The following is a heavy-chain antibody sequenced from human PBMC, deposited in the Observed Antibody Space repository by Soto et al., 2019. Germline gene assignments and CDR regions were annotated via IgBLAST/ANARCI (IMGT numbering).Heavy chain of an antibody. D-gene: IGHD5-18*01. CDR2: MNPNSGNT. J-gene: IGHJ5*02. Sequence: ASVKVSCKASGYTFTSYDSNWVRQATGQGLEWMGWMNPNSGNTGYAQKFQGRVTMTRNTSISTAYMELSSLRSEDTAVYYCARGIQLWLDRWFDPWGQGTLVTVSS. V-gene: IGHV1-8*01. CDR1: GYTFTSYD. CDR3: ARGIQLWLDRWFDP.